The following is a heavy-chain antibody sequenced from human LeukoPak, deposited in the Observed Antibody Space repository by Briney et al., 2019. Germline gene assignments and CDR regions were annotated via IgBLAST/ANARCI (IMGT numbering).Heavy chain of an antibody. V-gene: IGHV3-7*01. CDR3: ARVGTILGVGYFDN. D-gene: IGHD3-3*01. J-gene: IGHJ4*02. CDR2: IKQDGSEK. Sequence: QSGGSLRLSCAASGFTFSNYWMTWVRQAPGKGLEWVANIKQDGSEKYYVDSVKGRFTISRDNAKNSLYLQLNSLRAEDTAVYYCARVGTILGVGYFDNWGQGTLVTVSS. CDR1: GFTFSNYW.